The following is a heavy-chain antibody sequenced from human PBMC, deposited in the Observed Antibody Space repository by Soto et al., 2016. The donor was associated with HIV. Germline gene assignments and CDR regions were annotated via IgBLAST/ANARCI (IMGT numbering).Heavy chain of an antibody. CDR1: GFTFSSYA. V-gene: IGHV3-23*01. J-gene: IGHJ4*02. D-gene: IGHD3-22*01. Sequence: EVQLLESGGGLVQPGGSLRLSCAASGFTFSSYAMSWVRQAPGKGLEWVSGISGRGGSTYYADSVKGRFTISRDNSKNTLYLQMNSLRAEDTAVYYCAKGDYYDSSGFIDYWGQGTLVTVSS. CDR3: AKGDYYDSSGFIDY. CDR2: ISGRGGST.